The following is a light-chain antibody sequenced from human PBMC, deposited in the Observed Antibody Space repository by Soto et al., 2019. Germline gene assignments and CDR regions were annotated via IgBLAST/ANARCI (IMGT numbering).Light chain of an antibody. Sequence: QSVLTQSPSASASLGASVKLTCTLSSGHSSYAIAWHQQQPEKGPRFLMKLNSDGSHNKGDGIPDRFSGSSSGAERHLTISSLQSEDEADYSCQTWGTGILVFGGGTKVTVL. J-gene: IGLJ2*01. CDR1: SGHSSYA. CDR2: LNSDGSH. V-gene: IGLV4-69*01. CDR3: QTWGTGILV.